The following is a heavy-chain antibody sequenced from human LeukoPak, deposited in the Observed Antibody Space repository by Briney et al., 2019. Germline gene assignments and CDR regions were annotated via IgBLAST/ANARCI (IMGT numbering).Heavy chain of an antibody. CDR1: GFTFSSYA. J-gene: IGHJ4*02. V-gene: IGHV3-23*01. D-gene: IGHD2-15*01. CDR2: ISGSGGST. CDR3: AKSSDVVVVAANLH. Sequence: PGGSLRLPCAASGFTFSSYAMSWVRQAPGKGLEWVSAISGSGGSTYYADSVKGRFTISRDNSKNTLYLQMNSLRAEDTAVYYCAKSSDVVVVAANLHWGQGTLVTVSS.